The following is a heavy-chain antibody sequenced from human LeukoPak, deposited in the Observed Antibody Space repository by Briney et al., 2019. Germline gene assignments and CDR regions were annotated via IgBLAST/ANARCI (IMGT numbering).Heavy chain of an antibody. CDR2: INHSGST. Sequence: PSETLSLTCAVYGGSFSGYYWSWIRQPPGKGLGWIGEINHSGSTNYNPSLKSRVTISVDTSKNQFSLKLSSVTAADTAVYYCARGLSLRFLEWFLDPWGQGTLVTVSS. D-gene: IGHD3-3*01. CDR1: GGSFSGYY. J-gene: IGHJ5*02. CDR3: ARGLSLRFLEWFLDP. V-gene: IGHV4-34*01.